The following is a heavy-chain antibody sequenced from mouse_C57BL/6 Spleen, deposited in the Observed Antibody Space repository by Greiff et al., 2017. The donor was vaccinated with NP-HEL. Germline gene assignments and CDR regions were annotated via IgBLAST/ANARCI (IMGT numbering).Heavy chain of an antibody. J-gene: IGHJ1*03. V-gene: IGHV8-8*01. CDR3: AAITTVVATRGYFDV. Sequence: QVTLKVSGPGILQPSQTLSLTCSFSGFSLSTFGMGVGWIRQPSGMGREWLAHIWWDDDKYYNPALKSRLIISKDTSKNQVFLKIANVDTADTATYYCAAITTVVATRGYFDVWGTGTTVTVSS. D-gene: IGHD1-1*01. CDR2: IWWDDDK. CDR1: GFSLSTFGMG.